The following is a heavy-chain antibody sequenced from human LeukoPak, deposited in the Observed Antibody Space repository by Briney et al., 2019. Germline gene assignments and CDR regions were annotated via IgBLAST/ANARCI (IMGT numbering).Heavy chain of an antibody. D-gene: IGHD3-10*01. CDR2: IYYSGST. J-gene: IGHJ4*02. CDR3: ARVGTGTEWFGETKPYYFDY. V-gene: IGHV4-59*08. Sequence: PSETLSLTCSVSGGSISSYYWSWIRQPPGKGAEWIGYIYYSGSTNYNPSLKSRVTISVDTSKNQFSLKLSSVTAADTAVYYCARVGTGTEWFGETKPYYFDYWGQGTLVTVSS. CDR1: GGSISSYY.